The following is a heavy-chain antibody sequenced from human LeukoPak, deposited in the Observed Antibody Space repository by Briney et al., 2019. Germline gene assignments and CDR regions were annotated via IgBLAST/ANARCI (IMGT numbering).Heavy chain of an antibody. CDR1: GYTFTSYG. J-gene: IGHJ4*02. CDR3: ARDFGGYDSGDFDY. V-gene: IGHV1-18*01. D-gene: IGHD3-22*01. CDR2: INTYNGNT. Sequence: ASVKVSCKASGYTFTSYGISWVRQAPGQGLEWMGWINTYNGNTNYAQKLQGRVTMTTDTSTTTVYMELRSLRSDDTAVYYCARDFGGYDSGDFDYWGQGTLVTVSS.